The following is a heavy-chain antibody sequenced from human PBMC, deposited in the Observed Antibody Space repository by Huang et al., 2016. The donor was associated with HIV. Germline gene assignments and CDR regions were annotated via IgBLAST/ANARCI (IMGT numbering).Heavy chain of an antibody. J-gene: IGHJ4*02. D-gene: IGHD3-10*01. V-gene: IGHV4-61*09. CDR3: ARGFSRSFEHYFDS. CDR2: RYTGGTTIYSPTRRSGST. CDR1: GGPISSGNYF. Sequence: QVQLQESGPRLVKPSQTLSLTCTVSGGPISSGNYFWSWIRQPVGSGLEWIGHRYTGGTTIYSPTRRSGSTIYRPSLRSRVTISVDMSMNLFFLNLTSVTAADTAVYYCARGFSRSFEHYFDSWGQGTLVTVSS.